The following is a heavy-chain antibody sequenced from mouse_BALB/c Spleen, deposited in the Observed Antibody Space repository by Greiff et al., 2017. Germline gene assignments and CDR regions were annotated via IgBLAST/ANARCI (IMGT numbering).Heavy chain of an antibody. V-gene: IGHV3-6*02. CDR2: ISYDGSN. Sequence: EVKLMESGPGLVKPSQSLSLTCSVTGYSIPSGYYWNWIRQFPGNKLEWMGYISYDGSNNYNPSLKNRISITRDTSKNQFFLKLNSVTPEDTATYYCARDPGNYGFAYWGQGTLVTVSA. CDR1: GYSIPSGYY. CDR3: ARDPGNYGFAY. J-gene: IGHJ3*01. D-gene: IGHD2-1*01.